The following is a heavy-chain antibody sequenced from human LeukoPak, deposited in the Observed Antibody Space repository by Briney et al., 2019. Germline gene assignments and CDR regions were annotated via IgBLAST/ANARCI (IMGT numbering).Heavy chain of an antibody. CDR1: GFTFSSYD. Sequence: PGGSLRLSCAASGFTFSSYDMSWVRHAPGKGLEWVSGISGSGDSTYYADSVTGRFTISRDNSKNTLYLQMNSLRAEDTGVYYCAKDRSCTNRVCHRDFDYWGQGNLGTVSS. J-gene: IGHJ4*02. CDR2: ISGSGDST. CDR3: AKDRSCTNRVCHRDFDY. D-gene: IGHD2-8*01. V-gene: IGHV3-23*01.